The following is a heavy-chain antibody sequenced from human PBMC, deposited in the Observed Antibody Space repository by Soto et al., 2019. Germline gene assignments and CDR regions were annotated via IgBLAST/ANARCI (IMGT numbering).Heavy chain of an antibody. CDR2: ISGSGGST. CDR1: GFTFSSYA. D-gene: IGHD3-3*01. V-gene: IGHV3-23*01. CDR3: TKRRNVLRFLEWSSGMEV. Sequence: GGSLRLSCAASGFTFSSYAMSWVRQAPGKGMEWVSAISGSGGSTYYADSMKGRISMSRDNSKSTVYLQMSSLRAEDTAVYYCTKRRNVLRFLEWSSGMEVWGQGTTVTVSS. J-gene: IGHJ6*02.